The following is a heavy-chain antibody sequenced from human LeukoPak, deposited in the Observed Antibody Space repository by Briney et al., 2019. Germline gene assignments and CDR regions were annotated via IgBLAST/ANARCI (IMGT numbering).Heavy chain of an antibody. CDR2: ISYDGSNK. CDR3: ARDDGGSSAAFDY. CDR1: GFTFSSYA. J-gene: IGHJ4*02. Sequence: GGSLRLSCAASGFTFSSYAMHWVRQAPGKGLEWVAVISYDGSNKYYADSVKGRFTISRDNSKNTLYLQMNSLRAEDTAVYYCARDDGGSSAAFDYWGQGTLVTVSS. D-gene: IGHD6-6*01. V-gene: IGHV3-30-3*01.